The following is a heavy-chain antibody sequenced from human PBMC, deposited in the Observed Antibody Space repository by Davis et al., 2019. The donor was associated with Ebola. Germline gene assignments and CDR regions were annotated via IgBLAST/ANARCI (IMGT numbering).Heavy chain of an antibody. CDR3: ARHGAYCSGGSCYSDYYYYGMDV. D-gene: IGHD2-15*01. Sequence: GESLKISCKGSGYSFTSYWIGWVRQMPGKGLEWMGIIYPGDSDTRYSPSFQGQVTISADKSISTAYLQWSSLKASDTAMYYCARHGAYCSGGSCYSDYYYYGMDVWGQGTTVTVSS. J-gene: IGHJ6*02. CDR1: GYSFTSYW. CDR2: IYPGDSDT. V-gene: IGHV5-51*01.